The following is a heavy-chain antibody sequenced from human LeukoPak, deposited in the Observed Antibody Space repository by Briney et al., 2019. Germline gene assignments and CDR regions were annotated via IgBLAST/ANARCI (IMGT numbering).Heavy chain of an antibody. J-gene: IGHJ4*02. CDR3: ARGPYSITDYFDY. D-gene: IGHD6-13*01. CDR2: INHSRST. V-gene: IGHV4-34*01. CDR1: GGSFSGYY. Sequence: PSETLSLTCAVYGGSFSGYYWSWIRQPPGKGLEWIGEINHSRSTNYNPSLKSRVTISVDTSKNQFSLKLSSVTAADTAVYYCARGPYSITDYFDYWGQGTLVTVSS.